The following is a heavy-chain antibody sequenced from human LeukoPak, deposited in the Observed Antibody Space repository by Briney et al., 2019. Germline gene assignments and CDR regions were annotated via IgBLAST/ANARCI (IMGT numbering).Heavy chain of an antibody. CDR2: TYYRSKWCN. J-gene: IGHJ4*02. CDR1: GDSVSSNNAA. V-gene: IGHV6-1*01. CDR3: ARDTRYGSGWPYYFDY. D-gene: IGHD6-19*01. Sequence: SQTLSLTCSISGDSVSSNNAAWNWIRQSPSSGLEWLGRTYYRSKWCNDYAVSVKSRISINPDTSKNQFSLQLNSVTPEDTAVYYCARDTRYGSGWPYYFDYWGQGTLVTVSS.